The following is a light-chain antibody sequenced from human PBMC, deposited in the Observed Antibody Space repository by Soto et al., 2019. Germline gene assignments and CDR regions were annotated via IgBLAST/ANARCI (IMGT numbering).Light chain of an antibody. V-gene: IGKV3-15*01. CDR1: QSVDIN. CDR2: GAS. Sequence: EIVLTQSPATLSVSPGERVTLSCRASQSVDINLAWYQQKPGQAPRLLIYGASTRATDMPGKFSGRGSGTEFTLTISSLQSGDYGVYYCQQYRTWPRTFGQGTKVDIK. CDR3: QQYRTWPRT. J-gene: IGKJ1*01.